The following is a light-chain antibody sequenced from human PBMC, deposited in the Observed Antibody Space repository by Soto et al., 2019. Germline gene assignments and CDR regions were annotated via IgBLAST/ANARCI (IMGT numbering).Light chain of an antibody. CDR3: NSYTSSNTYV. J-gene: IGLJ7*01. CDR1: SSDVGSYNR. CDR2: EVS. Sequence: QSALTQPPSVSGSPGQSVTISCTGTSSDVGSYNRVSWYQQPPGTAPKLMIYEVSNRPSGLPDRFSGSKPGNTASLTISGLQPEDEADYYCNSYTSSNTYVFGTGTQLTVL. V-gene: IGLV2-18*02.